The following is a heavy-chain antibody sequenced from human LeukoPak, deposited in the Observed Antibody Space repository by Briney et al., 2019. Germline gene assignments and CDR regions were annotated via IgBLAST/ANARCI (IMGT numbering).Heavy chain of an antibody. CDR1: GFTFSSYA. CDR2: ISYDGSNK. CDR3: ARGEYYDSSGYYYDDAFDI. D-gene: IGHD3-22*01. J-gene: IGHJ3*02. V-gene: IGHV3-30-3*01. Sequence: GGSLRLSCAASGFTFSSYAMHWVRQAPGKGLEWVAVISYDGSNKYYADSVKGRFTISRDNSKNTLYLQMNGLRAEDTAVYYCARGEYYDSSGYYYDDAFDIWGQGTMVTVSS.